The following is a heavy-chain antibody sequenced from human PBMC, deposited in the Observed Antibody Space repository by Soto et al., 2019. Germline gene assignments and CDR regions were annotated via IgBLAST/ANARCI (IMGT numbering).Heavy chain of an antibody. CDR3: AIGGIAVAGYFDY. Sequence: QVQLVQSGAEVKKPGSSVKVSCKASGGTFSSYAISWVRQAPGQGLEWMGGIITIFGTANYAQKFQGRVTITADEYTSTDYMDLSSLRSADTAVYYCAIGGIAVAGYFDYWGQGTLVTVS. CDR1: GGTFSSYA. CDR2: IITIFGTA. D-gene: IGHD6-19*01. J-gene: IGHJ4*02. V-gene: IGHV1-69*01.